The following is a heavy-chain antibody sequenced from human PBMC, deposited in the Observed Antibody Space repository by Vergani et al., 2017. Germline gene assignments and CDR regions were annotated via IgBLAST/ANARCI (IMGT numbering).Heavy chain of an antibody. CDR3: AKDQRFYSAYSWKVYGVVI. CDR2: ISYDGSNK. Sequence: QVQLVESGGGVVQPGRSLRLSCAASGFTFSSYGMHWVRQAPGKGLEWVAVISYDGSNKYYADSVKGRFTISRDNSKNTLYLQMNSLRAEDTAVYYCAKDQRFYSAYSWKVYGVVIWGQGTMVTVSS. CDR1: GFTFSSYG. V-gene: IGHV3-30*18. J-gene: IGHJ3*02. D-gene: IGHD5-12*01.